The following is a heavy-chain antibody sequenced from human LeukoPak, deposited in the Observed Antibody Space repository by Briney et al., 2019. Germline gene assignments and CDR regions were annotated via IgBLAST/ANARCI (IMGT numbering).Heavy chain of an antibody. CDR3: ARSFGYSSGWYSRGFDY. CDR2: IYSGGST. J-gene: IGHJ4*02. V-gene: IGHV3-53*05. Sequence: PGGSLRLSCAASGFTVSSNYMSWVRQAPGKGLEWVSVIYSGGSTYYADSVKGRFTISRDNSKNTLYLQMNSLRAEDTAVYYCARSFGYSSGWYSRGFDYWGQGTLVTVSS. CDR1: GFTVSSNY. D-gene: IGHD6-19*01.